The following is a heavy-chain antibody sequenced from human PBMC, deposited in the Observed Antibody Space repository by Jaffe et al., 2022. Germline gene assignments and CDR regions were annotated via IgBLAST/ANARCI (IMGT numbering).Heavy chain of an antibody. V-gene: IGHV3-23*01. CDR1: GFTFNERA. J-gene: IGHJ4*02. D-gene: IGHD3-9*01. CDR3: AKANYYDILTGYAI. Sequence: EVQLLESGGGLVQPGGSLRLSCVASGFTFNERAMTWVRQAPGKGLEWVSTITGSGGNTYYTDSVKGRFIISRDNSRNTVFLQMNSLRVEDAAVYYCAKANYYDILTGYAIWGQGTLVTVSS. CDR2: ITGSGGNT.